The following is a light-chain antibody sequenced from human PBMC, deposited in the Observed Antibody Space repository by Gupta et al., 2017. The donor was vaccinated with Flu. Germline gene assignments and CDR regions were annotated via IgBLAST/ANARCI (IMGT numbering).Light chain of an antibody. CDR3: QQCNSYSVT. CDR2: KAS. J-gene: IGKJ4*01. CDR1: QSISNW. Sequence: DIQITQSPSTLSASVGDRVTITCRASQSISNWLAWYQQKPGKAPKLLIYKASTLERGVPSRFSGSGSGTEFSLTISSLQPDDFATYYCQQCNSYSVTFGGGTKVEMK. V-gene: IGKV1-5*03.